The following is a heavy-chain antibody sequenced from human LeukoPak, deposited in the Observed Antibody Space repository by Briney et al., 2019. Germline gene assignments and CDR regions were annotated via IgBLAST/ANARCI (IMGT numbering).Heavy chain of an antibody. CDR1: GFTFSSYA. J-gene: IGHJ4*02. D-gene: IGHD3-16*02. CDR2: IYSGGST. V-gene: IGHV3-53*01. Sequence: GGSLRLSCAASGFTFSSYAMSWVRQAPGKGLEWVSVIYSGGSTYYADSVKGRFTISRDNSKNTLYLQMNSLRAEDTAVYYCARGGGVWGSYRPYWGQGTLVTVSS. CDR3: ARGGGVWGSYRPY.